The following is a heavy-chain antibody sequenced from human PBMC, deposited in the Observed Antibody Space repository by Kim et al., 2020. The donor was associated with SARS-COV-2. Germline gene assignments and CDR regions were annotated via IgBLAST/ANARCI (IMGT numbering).Heavy chain of an antibody. CDR1: GYTFTGYY. CDR3: ATGSGYSSTWGPFDY. Sequence: ASVKVSCKTSGYTFTGYYMHWVRQAPGQGLEWMGWMNPNSGATYYAQKFQGRVTMTRDTSIGTAYMDLSRLTSDDTAFYYCATGSGYSSTWGPFDYWGQGTLVTVSS. V-gene: IGHV1-2*02. CDR2: MNPNSGAT. J-gene: IGHJ4*02. D-gene: IGHD2-2*01.